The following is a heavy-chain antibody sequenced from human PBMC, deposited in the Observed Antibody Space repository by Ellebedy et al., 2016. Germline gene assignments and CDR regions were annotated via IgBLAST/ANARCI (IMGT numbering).Heavy chain of an antibody. CDR1: GFTFNSFA. V-gene: IGHV3-21*01. CDR2: ISSTGTYI. CDR3: ASRALAAAGTDPPRDYYYAMDV. D-gene: IGHD6-13*01. Sequence: GGSLRLSCAASGFTFNSFAMNWVRQAPGKGLEWVSSISSTGTYIYYADSVKGRFTISRDNSKKSLFLQMNSLTTEDTAVYYCASRALAAAGTDPPRDYYYAMDVWGQGTTVTVSS. J-gene: IGHJ6*02.